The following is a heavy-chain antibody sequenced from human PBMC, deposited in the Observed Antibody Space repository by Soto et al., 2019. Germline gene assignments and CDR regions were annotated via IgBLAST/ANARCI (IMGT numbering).Heavy chain of an antibody. CDR2: ISGSGGST. V-gene: IGHV3-23*01. CDR3: ASSRVVSADYGDFTGGEHDAFDI. D-gene: IGHD4-17*01. Sequence: PGGSLRLSCAASGFTFSSYAMSWVRQDPGKGLERVSAISGSGGSTYYADSVKGRFTISRDNSKNTLYLQMNSLRAEDTAVYYCASSRVVSADYGDFTGGEHDAFDIWGQGTMVTVSS. J-gene: IGHJ3*02. CDR1: GFTFSSYA.